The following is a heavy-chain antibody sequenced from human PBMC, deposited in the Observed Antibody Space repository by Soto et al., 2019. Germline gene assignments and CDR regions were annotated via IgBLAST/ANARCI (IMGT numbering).Heavy chain of an antibody. CDR1: GFTFSSYA. CDR3: ARGGYCNSTSCYRYGMGV. D-gene: IGHD2-2*03. CDR2: MSYDGTNK. J-gene: IGHJ6*02. Sequence: QVQLVESGGGVVQPGRSLRLSCAASGFTFSSYAMHWVRQAPGKGLEWVAVMSYDGTNKYYADSVKGRFTISRDSSKNTLNLQMNSLRAEDTAVYYCARGGYCNSTSCYRYGMGVWGQGTTVTVSS. V-gene: IGHV3-30-3*01.